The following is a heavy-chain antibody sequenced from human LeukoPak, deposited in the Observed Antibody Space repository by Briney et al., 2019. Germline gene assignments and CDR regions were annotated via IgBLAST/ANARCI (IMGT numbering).Heavy chain of an antibody. J-gene: IGHJ6*02. CDR2: IYYSGST. CDR3: ARGHVIAAAGLYYYYGMDV. D-gene: IGHD6-13*01. V-gene: IGHV4-31*03. Sequence: PSETLSLTCTVSGGSISSGGYYWSWIRQHPGKGLEWIGSIYYSGSTNYNPSLKSRVTISVDASKNQFSLKLSSVTAADTAVYYCARGHVIAAAGLYYYYGMDVWGQGTTVTVSS. CDR1: GGSISSGGYY.